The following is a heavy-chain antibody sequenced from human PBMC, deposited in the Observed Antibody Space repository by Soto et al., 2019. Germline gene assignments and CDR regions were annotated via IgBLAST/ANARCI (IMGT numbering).Heavy chain of an antibody. CDR3: ARDPPTGTTVEWADS. CDR1: GFSFSSDS. J-gene: IGHJ4*02. D-gene: IGHD1-7*01. CDR2: ISSSGSFK. Sequence: EVQLVESGGGLVKPGGSLRLSCAASGFSFSSDSMGWVRQAPGKGLEWVSSISSSGSFKNYADSVKGRFTISRDNAKNSLYLLLSGLKEEDTAVYYCARDPPTGTTVEWADSWGQGTLVTVSS. V-gene: IGHV3-21*01.